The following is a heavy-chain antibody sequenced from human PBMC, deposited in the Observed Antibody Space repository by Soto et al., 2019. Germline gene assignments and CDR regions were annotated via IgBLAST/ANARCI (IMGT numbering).Heavy chain of an antibody. CDR2: IIPTFGTA. V-gene: IGHV1-69*13. J-gene: IGHJ4*02. CDR1: GGTFSSYA. D-gene: IGHD3-22*01. Sequence: ASVKVSCKASGGTFSSYAISWVRQAPGQGLEWMGGIIPTFGTANYAQKFQGRVTITADESTSTAYMELSSLRSEDTAVYYCARVLIPPSRVDSSGYYYLGYFDYWGQGTLVTVSS. CDR3: ARVLIPPSRVDSSGYYYLGYFDY.